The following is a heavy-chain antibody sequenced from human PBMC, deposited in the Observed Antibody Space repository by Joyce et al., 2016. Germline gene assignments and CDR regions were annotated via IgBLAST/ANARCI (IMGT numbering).Heavy chain of an antibody. CDR3: ARDRIAARRVYGYYYGMDV. D-gene: IGHD6-6*01. J-gene: IGHJ6*02. V-gene: IGHV1-69*06. Sequence: QVQLVQSGAEVKKPGSPVNVSCKASGGSFSNYAISWVRQAPGQGREWMGEIITIFGRPNFAQKLQGRVTTAADKSKSTVYMVLSSLTSEDTAVYYCARDRIAARRVYGYYYGMDVWGQGTTVTVSS. CDR1: GGSFSNYA. CDR2: IITIFGRP.